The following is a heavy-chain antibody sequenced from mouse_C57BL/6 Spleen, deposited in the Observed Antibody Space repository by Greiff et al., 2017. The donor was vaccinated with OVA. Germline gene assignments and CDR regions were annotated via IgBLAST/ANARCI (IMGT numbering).Heavy chain of an antibody. J-gene: IGHJ4*01. CDR1: GFSLTSYG. CDR3: ARKGVTTSDMDY. CDR2: IWSGGST. D-gene: IGHD2-12*01. Sequence: QVQLQQSGPGLVQPSQSLSITCTVSGFSLTSYGVHWVRQSPGKGLEWLGVIWSGGSTDYNAAFISRLSISKDNSKSQVFFKMNRLQADDTAIYDCARKGVTTSDMDYWGQGTSVTVSS. V-gene: IGHV2-2*01.